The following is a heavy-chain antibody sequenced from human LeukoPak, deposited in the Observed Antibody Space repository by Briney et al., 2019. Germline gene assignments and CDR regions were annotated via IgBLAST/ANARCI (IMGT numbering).Heavy chain of an antibody. D-gene: IGHD2-15*01. CDR3: ARGYCSGGSCYRYYFDY. J-gene: IGHJ4*02. CDR1: GFTFSSYG. Sequence: GRSLRLSCAASGFTFSSYGMHWVRQAPGKGLEWVAVIWYDGSNKYYADSVKGRFTISIDNSKNTLYLQMNSLRAEDTAVYYCARGYCSGGSCYRYYFDYWGQGTLVTVSS. CDR2: IWYDGSNK. V-gene: IGHV3-33*01.